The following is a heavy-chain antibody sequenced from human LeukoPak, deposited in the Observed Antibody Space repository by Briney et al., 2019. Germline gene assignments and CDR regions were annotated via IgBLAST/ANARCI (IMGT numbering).Heavy chain of an antibody. CDR1: GFTFSTYG. D-gene: IGHD2-2*01. J-gene: IGHJ4*02. CDR2: ISVSGEST. CDR3: ARRGGPAAMFFFDY. V-gene: IGHV3-23*01. Sequence: GGSLRHSCAASGFTFSTYGMYWVRQAPGKGLEWVSGISVSGESTYYADAVKGRFTISRDDSKNTLYLQMNSLGAADTAVYYCARRGGPAAMFFFDYWGQGTLVTVSS.